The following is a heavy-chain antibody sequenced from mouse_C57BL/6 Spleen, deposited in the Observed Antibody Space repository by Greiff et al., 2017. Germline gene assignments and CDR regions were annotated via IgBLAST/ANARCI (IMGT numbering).Heavy chain of an antibody. CDR2: IYPGDGDT. Sequence: QVQLQQSGPELVKPGASVKISCKASGYAFSSSWMNWVKQRPGKGLEWIGRIYPGDGDTNYNGKFKGKATLTADKSSSTAYMQLSSLTSEDSAVYCCARLNYDYDEGTWFAYWGQGTLVTVSA. CDR3: ARLNYDYDEGTWFAY. V-gene: IGHV1-82*01. CDR1: GYAFSSSW. J-gene: IGHJ3*01. D-gene: IGHD2-4*01.